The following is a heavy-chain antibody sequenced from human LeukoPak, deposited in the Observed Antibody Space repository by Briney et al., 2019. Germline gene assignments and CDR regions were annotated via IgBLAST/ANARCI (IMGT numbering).Heavy chain of an antibody. V-gene: IGHV3-21*01. Sequence: PGGSLRLSCAAFGFTFSSYSMNWVRQAPGKGLEWVSSISSSSSYIYYADSVKGRFTISRDNAKNSLYLQMNSLRAEDTAVYYCARDFSIAVAGYWGQGTLVTVSS. CDR1: GFTFSSYS. CDR2: ISSSSSYI. CDR3: ARDFSIAVAGY. J-gene: IGHJ4*02. D-gene: IGHD6-19*01.